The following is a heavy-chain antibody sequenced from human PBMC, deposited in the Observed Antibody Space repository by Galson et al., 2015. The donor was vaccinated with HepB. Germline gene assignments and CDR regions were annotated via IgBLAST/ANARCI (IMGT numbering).Heavy chain of an antibody. CDR2: ISYDGSNK. J-gene: IGHJ1*01. CDR3: AKDSCSSASCYFNGAEYFQH. Sequence: SLRLSCAASGFTFSTYGMHWVRQAPGKGLEWVALISYDGSNKYYADSMKGRFTISRVNSKNTLYLQMNSLRAEDTAVYYCAKDSCSSASCYFNGAEYFQHWSQGTLVTVSS. D-gene: IGHD2-2*01. V-gene: IGHV3-30*18. CDR1: GFTFSTYG.